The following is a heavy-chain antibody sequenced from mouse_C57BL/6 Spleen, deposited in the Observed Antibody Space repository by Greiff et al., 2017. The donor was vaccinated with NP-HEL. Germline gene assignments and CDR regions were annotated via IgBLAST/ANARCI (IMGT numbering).Heavy chain of an antibody. CDR2: FHPYNDDT. J-gene: IGHJ1*03. CDR3: ARSDYYGSSYDWYFDV. Sequence: VKLMESGAELVKPGASVKMSCKASGYTFTTYPIEWMKQNHGKSLEWIGNFHPYNDDTKYNEKFKGKATLTVEKSSSTVYLELSRLTSDDSAVYYCARSDYYGSSYDWYFDVWGTGTTVTVSS. V-gene: IGHV1-47*01. D-gene: IGHD1-1*01. CDR1: GYTFTTYP.